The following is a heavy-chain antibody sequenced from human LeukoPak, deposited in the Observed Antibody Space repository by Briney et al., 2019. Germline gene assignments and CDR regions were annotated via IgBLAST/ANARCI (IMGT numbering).Heavy chain of an antibody. D-gene: IGHD1-26*01. V-gene: IGHV3-23*01. CDR1: GFTFSSFA. CDR2: ISGGGSST. Sequence: PGGSLRLSCAASGFTFSSFAMTWVPQAPGKGLEWVSFISGGGSSTYYVDSVKGRFTISRDNSKNTLYLQMNSLRVEDTAVYYCAKGRAGSQGMDVWGQGTTVTVSS. J-gene: IGHJ6*02. CDR3: AKGRAGSQGMDV.